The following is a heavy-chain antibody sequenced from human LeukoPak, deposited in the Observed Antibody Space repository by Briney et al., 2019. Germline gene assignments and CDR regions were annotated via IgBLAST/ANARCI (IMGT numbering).Heavy chain of an antibody. D-gene: IGHD6-13*01. CDR3: ARFRGNIAAAGDY. Sequence: GWMNPNSGKTGYAQKFQGRVTMTRNTSISTAYMELSSLRSEDTAVYYCARFRGNIAAAGDYWGQGTLVTVSS. CDR2: MNPNSGKT. J-gene: IGHJ4*02. V-gene: IGHV1-8*01.